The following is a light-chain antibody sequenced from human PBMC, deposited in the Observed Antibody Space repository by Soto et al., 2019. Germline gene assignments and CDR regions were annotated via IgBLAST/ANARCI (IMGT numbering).Light chain of an antibody. CDR1: QTISSW. CDR2: KAS. J-gene: IGKJ4*01. CDR3: QQLNSYPLT. V-gene: IGKV1-5*03. Sequence: DIQMTQSPSTLSGSVGDRVTITCRASQTISSWLAWYQQKPGKAPKLLIYKASTLKSGVPSRFSGSGSGTEFTLTISSLQPDDFATYYCQQLNSYPLTVGGGNKVDIK.